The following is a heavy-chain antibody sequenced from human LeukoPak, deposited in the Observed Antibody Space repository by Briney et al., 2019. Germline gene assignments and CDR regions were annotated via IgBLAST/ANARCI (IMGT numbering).Heavy chain of an antibody. D-gene: IGHD6-13*01. J-gene: IGHJ4*02. Sequence: GGSLRLSCAASGFTFSSYSMNWVRQAPGKGLEWVSSISSSSSYIYYADSVKGRFTISRDNAKNSLYLQTNSLRAEDTAVYYCARWDSSSWTTWHYWGQGTLVTVSS. CDR3: ARWDSSSWTTWHY. V-gene: IGHV3-21*01. CDR2: ISSSSSYI. CDR1: GFTFSSYS.